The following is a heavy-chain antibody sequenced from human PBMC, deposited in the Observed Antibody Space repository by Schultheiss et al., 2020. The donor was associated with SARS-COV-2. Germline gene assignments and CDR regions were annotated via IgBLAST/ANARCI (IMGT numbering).Heavy chain of an antibody. Sequence: SETLSLTHTVSGGYISTYHWTWIRQALGKGLACFGDINNSGSTNYNPSLKSRVTMSVDTSKNQFSLKLSSVTAADTAVYYCAREYCSGGSCHFDYWGQGTLVTVSS. CDR1: GGYISTYH. CDR3: AREYCSGGSCHFDY. D-gene: IGHD2-15*01. V-gene: IGHV4-59*12. J-gene: IGHJ4*02. CDR2: INNSGST.